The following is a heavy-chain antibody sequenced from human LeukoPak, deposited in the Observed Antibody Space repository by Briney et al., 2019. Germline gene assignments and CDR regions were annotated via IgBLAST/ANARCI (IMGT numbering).Heavy chain of an antibody. CDR1: GFTFSRYW. CDR2: IWHDGGNK. CDR3: AKDRGSGSDRSNWFDP. V-gene: IGHV3-30*02. J-gene: IGHJ5*02. Sequence: GGSLRLSCAASGFTFSRYWMNWVRQAPGQGLEWVALIWHDGGNKYDADSVKGRFTISRDNSRNTLYLQMNSLRVEDTAVYYCAKDRGSGSDRSNWFDPWGQGTLVTVSS.